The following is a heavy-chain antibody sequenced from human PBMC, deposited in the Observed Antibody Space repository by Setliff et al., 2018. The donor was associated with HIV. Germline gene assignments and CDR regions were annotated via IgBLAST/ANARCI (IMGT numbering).Heavy chain of an antibody. CDR3: ARPRLYGTALDL. Sequence: GGSLRLSCAASGFTVSTSYMSWIRQAPGKGLEWASTIYSDGNTYHADSVKGRFTPSRDNTKNTLYLQMDSLRPEDTAVYYCARPRLYGTALDLWGQGTLVTVSS. CDR1: GFTVSTSY. CDR2: IYSDGNT. J-gene: IGHJ5*02. V-gene: IGHV3-66*02. D-gene: IGHD3-10*01.